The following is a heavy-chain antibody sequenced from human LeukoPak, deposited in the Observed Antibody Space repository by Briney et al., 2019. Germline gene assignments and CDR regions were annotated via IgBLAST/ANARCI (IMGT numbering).Heavy chain of an antibody. CDR2: VSGSGGST. V-gene: IGHV3-23*01. CDR1: GFTFSSYW. Sequence: GGSLRLSCAASGFTFSSYWMSWVRQAPGKGLEWVSAVSGSGGSTYYADSVKGRFTISRDNSKNTLYVQMNSLRAEDTAIYYCAKDRYGSGSYYFDYWGQGTLVTVSS. CDR3: AKDRYGSGSYYFDY. D-gene: IGHD3-10*01. J-gene: IGHJ4*02.